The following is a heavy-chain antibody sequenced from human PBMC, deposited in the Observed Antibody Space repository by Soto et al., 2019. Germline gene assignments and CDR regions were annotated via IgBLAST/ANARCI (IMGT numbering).Heavy chain of an antibody. V-gene: IGHV3-53*01. Sequence: PGGSLRLSCAASGFTVSSNYMSWVRQAPGKGLEWVSVIYTGGSTSYADSVKGRFTISRDNSKNTVYLQMNSLRAEDTAVYYCARVPDYWGQGTLVTVSS. CDR1: GFTVSSNY. J-gene: IGHJ4*02. CDR3: ARVPDY. CDR2: IYTGGST.